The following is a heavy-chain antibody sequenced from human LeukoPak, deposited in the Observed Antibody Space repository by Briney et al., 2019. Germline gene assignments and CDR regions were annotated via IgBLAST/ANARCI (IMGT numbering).Heavy chain of an antibody. CDR2: IKQDGSEK. CDR1: GITFSNAW. Sequence: PGGSLRLSCAASGITFSNAWMSWVRQAPGKGLEWVANIKQDGSEKYYVDSVKGRFTISRDNAKNSLYLQMNSLRAEDTAVYYCARLVWSGSYYFDYWGQGTLVTVSS. CDR3: ARLVWSGSYYFDY. V-gene: IGHV3-7*01. J-gene: IGHJ4*02. D-gene: IGHD1-26*01.